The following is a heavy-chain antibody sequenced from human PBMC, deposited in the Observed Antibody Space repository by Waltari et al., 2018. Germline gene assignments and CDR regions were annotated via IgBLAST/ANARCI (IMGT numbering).Heavy chain of an antibody. Sequence: EVHLLESGGGLAQPGGSLRLSCAASGFNFISDAMGWVRQAPGKGLGWVSGISDSGVITKYADSVKGRFTVSRDNSKNTVFLQLNSLRAEDTAIYYCARHLYSIDYLELGYWGQGTLVTVSS. J-gene: IGHJ4*02. CDR3: ARHLYSIDYLELGY. CDR1: GFNFISDA. CDR2: ISDSGVIT. V-gene: IGHV3-23*01. D-gene: IGHD3-22*01.